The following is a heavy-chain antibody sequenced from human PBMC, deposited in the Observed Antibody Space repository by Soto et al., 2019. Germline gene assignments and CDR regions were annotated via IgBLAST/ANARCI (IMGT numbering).Heavy chain of an antibody. J-gene: IGHJ6*02. D-gene: IGHD2-21*02. V-gene: IGHV1-18*01. Sequence: QVQLVQSGAEVKKPGASVKVSCKASGYTFTKYALSWVRQAPGQGLEWMGWISGYNGNTNYAQKLQGRVTMTTDTSTSTAYMELRSLRSDDTAVYYCAREGDFDGHDVYHYVMDVWGQGTTVTVSS. CDR1: GYTFTKYA. CDR3: AREGDFDGHDVYHYVMDV. CDR2: ISGYNGNT.